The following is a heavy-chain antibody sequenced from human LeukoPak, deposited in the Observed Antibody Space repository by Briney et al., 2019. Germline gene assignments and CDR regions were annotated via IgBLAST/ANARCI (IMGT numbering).Heavy chain of an antibody. V-gene: IGHV3-74*01. Sequence: GGSLRLSCAASGFTLSSYWMHWVRQAPGKGLVWVSRINTDGSSTDYADSVKGRFTISRDNAKNTLYLQMNSLRAEDTAVYYCAKDIGTGYSSSWLYYFDYWGQGTLVTVSS. CDR2: INTDGSST. CDR1: GFTLSSYW. CDR3: AKDIGTGYSSSWLYYFDY. D-gene: IGHD6-13*01. J-gene: IGHJ4*02.